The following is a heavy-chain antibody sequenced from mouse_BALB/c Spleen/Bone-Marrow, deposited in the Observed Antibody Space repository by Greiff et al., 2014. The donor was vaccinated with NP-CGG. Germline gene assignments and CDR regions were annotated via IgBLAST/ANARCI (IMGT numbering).Heavy chain of an antibody. CDR2: IYPGNSDT. Sequence: DVQLQESGTVLARPGAAVKMSCKASGYTFSNYWMHWVKQRPGQGLEWIGTIYPGNSDTTYNQKFKGKAKLTAVTSTSTAYMDLSSLTNEDSAVYYCTTLARTNLDYWGQGTTLTVSS. V-gene: IGHV1-5*01. D-gene: IGHD3-1*01. CDR3: TTLARTNLDY. J-gene: IGHJ2*01. CDR1: GYTFSNYW.